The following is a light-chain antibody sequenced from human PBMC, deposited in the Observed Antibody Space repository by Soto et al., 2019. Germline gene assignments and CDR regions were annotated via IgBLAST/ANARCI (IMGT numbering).Light chain of an antibody. Sequence: EIVLPQSPGHLSLSPGERATLSCRASQSVYSSYLAGYQQKPGRAPRRLLYGASTRATGIPARFSGSGSGTDFTLTIIGLQSEDFAVDSCRQYHNWRITFGQGTRLEIK. CDR2: GAS. CDR3: RQYHNWRIT. V-gene: IGKV3D-15*01. CDR1: QSVYSSY. J-gene: IGKJ5*01.